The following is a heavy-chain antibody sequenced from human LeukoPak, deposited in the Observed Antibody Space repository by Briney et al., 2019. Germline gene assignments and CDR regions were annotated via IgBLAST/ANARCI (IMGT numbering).Heavy chain of an antibody. V-gene: IGHV4-61*01. CDR1: GASVSSASY. D-gene: IGHD1-26*01. J-gene: IGHJ5*02. CDR3: ARSRAFNSGAFDP. CDR2: IYNGVNT. Sequence: PSETLSLTCTVSGASVSSASYWSWIRQPPGKGVEWIAHIYNGVNTNYNPPLKSRVTISVDTSKNQFSLRLNSVTAADTAVYYSARSRAFNSGAFDPWGQGSLVTVSS.